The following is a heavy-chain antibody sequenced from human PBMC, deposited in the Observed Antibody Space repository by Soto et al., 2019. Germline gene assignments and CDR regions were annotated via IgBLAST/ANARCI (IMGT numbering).Heavy chain of an antibody. J-gene: IGHJ5*02. CDR3: AREVGAPSGWLDP. V-gene: IGHV3-23*01. D-gene: IGHD1-26*01. CDR1: GFTFTNYA. Sequence: EVQLSESGGDLRQPGGSLRLSCAASGFTFTNYAMTWVRHTPGKGLEWVSGISASGGLKYYADSVQGRFTVSRDNSKNILYLQMDNLRDEDTALYYCAREVGAPSGWLDPWGQGTQVTFAS. CDR2: ISASGGLK.